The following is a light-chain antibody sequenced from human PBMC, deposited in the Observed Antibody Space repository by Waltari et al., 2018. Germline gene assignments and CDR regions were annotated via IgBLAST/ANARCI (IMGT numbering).Light chain of an antibody. Sequence: DIQMTQSPSSLSASVGDRVTITCRASQDIYNYLAWYQQKPGKAQSLLIYATYTLQSGVPSRFSGSGSGTDFTLTISNLQPEDVATYYCQKYNSAPRTFGGGTKVEL. J-gene: IGKJ4*01. CDR2: ATY. V-gene: IGKV1-27*01. CDR1: QDIYNY. CDR3: QKYNSAPRT.